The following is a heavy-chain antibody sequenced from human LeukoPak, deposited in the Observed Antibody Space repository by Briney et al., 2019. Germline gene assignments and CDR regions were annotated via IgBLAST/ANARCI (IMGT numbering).Heavy chain of an antibody. D-gene: IGHD3-3*01. V-gene: IGHV3-43D*03. Sequence: PGGSLRLSRAASGFTFDDYAMHWVRQAPGKGLEWVSLISWDGGSTYYADSVKGRFTISRDNSENSLYLQMNSLRAEDTALYYCAKNQRFLEWLLYDWGQGTLVTVSS. CDR1: GFTFDDYA. J-gene: IGHJ1*01. CDR3: AKNQRFLEWLLYD. CDR2: ISWDGGST.